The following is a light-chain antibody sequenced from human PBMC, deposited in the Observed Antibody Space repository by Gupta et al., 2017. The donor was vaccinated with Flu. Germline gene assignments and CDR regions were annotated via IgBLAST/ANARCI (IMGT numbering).Light chain of an antibody. CDR1: RSNLGSNY. CDR3: GTWDSSLSAYV. J-gene: IGLJ1*01. V-gene: IGLV1-51*02. CDR2: ENN. Sequence: QSLSTQPPPVSSAPGQKVTISCSGSRSNLGSNYVYWYQQLPGTAPKLLIYENNKRPSGIPDRFSASKSGTSATLVITGLQTGDEADYYCGTWDSSLSAYVFGSGTKVTVL.